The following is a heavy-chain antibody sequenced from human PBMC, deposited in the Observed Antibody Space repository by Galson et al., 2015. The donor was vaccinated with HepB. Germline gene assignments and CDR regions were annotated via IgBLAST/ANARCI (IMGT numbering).Heavy chain of an antibody. V-gene: IGHV4-59*01. CDR2: IYYSGST. CDR3: ARDSWGRGSFDY. CDR1: GGSISSYY. Sequence: SETLSLTCTVSGGSISSYYWSWIRQPPGKGLEWIGYIYYSGSTNYNPSLKSRVTISVDTSKNQFSLKLSSVTAADTAVYYCARDSWGRGSFDYWGQGTLVTVSS. J-gene: IGHJ4*02. D-gene: IGHD7-27*01.